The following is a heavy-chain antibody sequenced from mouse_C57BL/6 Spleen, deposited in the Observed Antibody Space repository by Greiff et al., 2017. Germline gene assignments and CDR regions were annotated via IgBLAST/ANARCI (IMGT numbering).Heavy chain of an antibody. CDR1: GYSIPSGYY. D-gene: IGHD2-4*01. CDR2: ISYDGSN. J-gene: IGHJ2*01. CDR3: ARYDYDYFDY. Sequence: EVKLLESGPGLVKPSQSLSLTCSVTGYSIPSGYYWNWIRQFPGNKLEWMGYISYDGSNNYNPFLKNRISITRDTSKNQFFLKLNSVTTEDTATYYCARYDYDYFDYWGQGTTLTVSS. V-gene: IGHV3-6*01.